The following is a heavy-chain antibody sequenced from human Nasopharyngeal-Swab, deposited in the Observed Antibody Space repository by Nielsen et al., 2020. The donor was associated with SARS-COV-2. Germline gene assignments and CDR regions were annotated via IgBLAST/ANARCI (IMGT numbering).Heavy chain of an antibody. D-gene: IGHD4/OR15-4a*01. CDR3: TTDYYFDY. CDR2: IGDKAHNYAT. CDR1: GFVFSGPA. J-gene: IGHJ4*02. V-gene: IGHV3-73*01. Sequence: GESLKISCAASGFVFSGPAIHWVRQASGKGLEWVGRIGDKAHNYATTYAASVKGRFTISRDDSKNTAFLQMDSLNTEDTALYYCTTDYYFDYWGQGTLVTVS.